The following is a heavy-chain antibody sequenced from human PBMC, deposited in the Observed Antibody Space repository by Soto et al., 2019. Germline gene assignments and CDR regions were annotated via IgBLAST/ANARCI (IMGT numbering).Heavy chain of an antibody. CDR2: IYPNTETT. J-gene: IGHJ4*02. CDR1: GYSFSGYY. V-gene: IGHV1-2*02. CDR3: VSLQTSGWPGVH. Sequence: ASVKVSCNGSGYSFSGYYIQWVRQAPGQGPEWLGWIYPNTETTDSSKKFQGRVTMTSDMSTRTVYMELRDLRSDDTAVYYCVSLQTSGWPGVHWGQGTLVTVSS. D-gene: IGHD6-25*01.